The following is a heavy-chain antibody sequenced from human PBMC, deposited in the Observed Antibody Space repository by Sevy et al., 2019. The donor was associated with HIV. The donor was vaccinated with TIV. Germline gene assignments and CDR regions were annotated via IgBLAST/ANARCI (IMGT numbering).Heavy chain of an antibody. CDR2: IYYSGSR. CDR1: GGSIRSSHW. Sequence: SETLSLTCAGSGGSIRSSHWWSWVRQSPGKGLEWIGEIYYSGSRNYNPSLKSRLTISVDTSNNLFSLRLSSVTAADTAVYYCAREEYFYGSGTYGYGMDVWGQGTTVTVSS. CDR3: AREEYFYGSGTYGYGMDV. J-gene: IGHJ6*02. D-gene: IGHD3-10*01. V-gene: IGHV4-4*02.